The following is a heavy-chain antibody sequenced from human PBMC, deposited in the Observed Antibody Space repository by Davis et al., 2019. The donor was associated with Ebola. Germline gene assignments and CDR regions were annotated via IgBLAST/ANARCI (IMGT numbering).Heavy chain of an antibody. V-gene: IGHV3-7*01. D-gene: IGHD6-19*01. J-gene: IGHJ3*02. CDR1: GFTFVSYW. CDR3: ARGVGWFSDAFDI. Sequence: PGGSLRPSCAASGFTFVSYWMNWVRQAPGKGLEWVANIKQDGSEKYYVDSVKGRFTVSRDNAKNSLYLQMNSLRAEDTAVYYCARGVGWFSDAFDIWGQGTMVTVSS. CDR2: IKQDGSEK.